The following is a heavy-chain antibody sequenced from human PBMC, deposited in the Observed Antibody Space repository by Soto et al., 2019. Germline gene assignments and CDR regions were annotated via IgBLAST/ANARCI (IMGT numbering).Heavy chain of an antibody. J-gene: IGHJ6*02. CDR2: IYYSGST. D-gene: IGHD1-1*01. Sequence: SETLSLTCTVSGGSISSSYFWGWIRHPPGKGLEWIGSIYYSGSTYYNPSLKSRVTISVDTSKNQFSLKLSSVTAADTAVYYCARGWNGYYYGMDVWGQGTTVTVSS. CDR3: ARGWNGYYYGMDV. CDR1: GGSISSSYF. V-gene: IGHV4-39*01.